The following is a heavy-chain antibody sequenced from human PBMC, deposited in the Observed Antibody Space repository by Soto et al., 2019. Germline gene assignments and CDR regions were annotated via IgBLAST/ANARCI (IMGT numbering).Heavy chain of an antibody. D-gene: IGHD4-4*01. V-gene: IGHV1-18*04. CDR1: GYTFNTYG. J-gene: IGHJ6*03. CDR3: ARMTTVDNSHYYIEV. CDR2: ISIHNGNT. Sequence: QAQLLQSGGELKKSGASVKVSCKASGYTFNTYGISWVRQAPGQGLEWMAWISIHNGNTNFAQKFQGRVTLTTDTYTSTANMELRRLRSDDTAVSYCARMTTVDNSHYYIEVWGKGTTVNVSS.